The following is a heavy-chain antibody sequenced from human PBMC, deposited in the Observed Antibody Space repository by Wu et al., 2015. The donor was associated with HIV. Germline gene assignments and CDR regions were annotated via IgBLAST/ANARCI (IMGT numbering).Heavy chain of an antibody. CDR2: MNPRTGNI. J-gene: IGHJ4*02. D-gene: IGHD6-19*01. Sequence: QLVQSGAEVRNPGASVKVSCKTSGYSFTAYYLHWVRQTPGQGLEWMGWMNPRTGNIGYAQKFQGRVTMTRDTSISTANMELSSLRSEDTAVYYCARQRAYTSGWYILDNWGQGTLVTVSS. V-gene: IGHV1-8*02. CDR3: ARQRAYTSGWYILDN. CDR1: GYSFTAYY.